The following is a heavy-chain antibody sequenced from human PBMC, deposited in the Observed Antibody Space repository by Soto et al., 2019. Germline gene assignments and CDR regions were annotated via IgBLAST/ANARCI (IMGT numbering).Heavy chain of an antibody. CDR3: ARGSGIVALPGELEDVKYDY. J-gene: IGHJ4*02. CDR1: GQSFSGHS. CDR2: INESGST. D-gene: IGHD1-1*01. Sequence: QVQLQQWGAGVVEPSETLSLSCAVYGQSFSGHSWAWIRQPPGKGLEWIGEINESGSTYYNPSLKSRVTISTDTSKNQFSLKLSSVSAADTAAYFCARGSGIVALPGELEDVKYDYWGQGTLVNVSS. V-gene: IGHV4-34*01.